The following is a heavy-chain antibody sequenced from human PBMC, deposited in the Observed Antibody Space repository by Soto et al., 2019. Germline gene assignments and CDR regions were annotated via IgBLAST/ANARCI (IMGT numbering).Heavy chain of an antibody. CDR3: ARLGYSGSYYGMDV. CDR1: GGSISSSSYY. V-gene: IGHV4-39*01. J-gene: IGHJ6*02. CDR2: IYYSGST. D-gene: IGHD1-26*01. Sequence: SETLSLTCTVSGGSISSSSYYWGWIRQPPGKGLEWIGSIYYSGSTYYNPSLKSRVTISVDTSKNQFSLKLSSVTAADTAVYYCARLGYSGSYYGMDVWGQGTTVTVSS.